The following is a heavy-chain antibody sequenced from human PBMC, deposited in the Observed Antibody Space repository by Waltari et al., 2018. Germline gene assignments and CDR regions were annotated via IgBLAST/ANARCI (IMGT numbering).Heavy chain of an antibody. CDR3: ARDDKAVSGPYFDY. D-gene: IGHD6-13*01. V-gene: IGHV4-38-2*02. Sequence: QVQLQESGPGLVKPSETLSLICVFSGYSISSGYYWGWIRQPPGKGLEWIGSIYHSGSTHYNPSLQSRVTISVDTSKNQFSLKLNSVTASDTAVYYCARDDKAVSGPYFDYWGQGTLVTVSS. J-gene: IGHJ4*02. CDR2: IYHSGST. CDR1: GYSISSGYY.